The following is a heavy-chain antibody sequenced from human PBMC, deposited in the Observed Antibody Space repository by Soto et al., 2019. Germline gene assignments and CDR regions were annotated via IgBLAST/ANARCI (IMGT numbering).Heavy chain of an antibody. CDR1: GYTFTSYD. V-gene: IGHV1-8*01. CDR3: ATHPRGYYYYYTDV. Sequence: ASVKVSCKASGYTFTSYDINWVRQATGQGLEWMGWMNPNSGNTGYAQKFQGRVTMTRNTSISTAYMELSSLRSEDTAVYYCATHPRGYYYYYTDVWGKGTXVTVSS. CDR2: MNPNSGNT. J-gene: IGHJ6*03.